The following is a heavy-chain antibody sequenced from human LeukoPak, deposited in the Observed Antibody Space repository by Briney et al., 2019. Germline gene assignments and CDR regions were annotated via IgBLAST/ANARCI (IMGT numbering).Heavy chain of an antibody. CDR2: IYTSGST. V-gene: IGHV4-61*02. CDR3: ARRASSSWPDVY. D-gene: IGHD6-13*01. J-gene: IGHJ4*02. Sequence: NASETLSLTCTVSGGSISSGTYYWSWIRQPAGKGLEWLGRIYTSGSTNYNPSLKSRLTISVDTSKNQFSLRLSSVTAADTAVYYCARRASSSWPDVYWGQGTLVTVSS. CDR1: GGSISSGTYY.